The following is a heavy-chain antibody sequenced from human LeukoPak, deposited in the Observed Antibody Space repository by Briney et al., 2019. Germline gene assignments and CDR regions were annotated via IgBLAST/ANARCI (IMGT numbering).Heavy chain of an antibody. Sequence: SETLSLTCAVSGWSFNDYYWNWIRQPPGKGLEWIGEINARGDTNYNPSLKSRVTISVDTSKKQFSLRLTSMIAADTALYYCARGQVPAARGYNWFDSWGQGTLVTVSS. J-gene: IGHJ5*01. CDR1: GWSFNDYY. D-gene: IGHD2-2*01. V-gene: IGHV4-34*01. CDR2: INARGDT. CDR3: ARGQVPAARGYNWFDS.